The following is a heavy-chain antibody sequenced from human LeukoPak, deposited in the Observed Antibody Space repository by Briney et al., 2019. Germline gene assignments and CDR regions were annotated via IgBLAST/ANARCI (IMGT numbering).Heavy chain of an antibody. CDR2: IYYSGST. Sequence: SETLSLTCTVSGGSISSYYWSWIRQPPGKGLEWIGYIYYSGSTNYNPSLMSRVTISVDTSKNQFSLKLSSVTAADTAVYYCAREKYSGSYYHNNWFDPWGQGTLVTVSS. J-gene: IGHJ5*02. V-gene: IGHV4-59*01. CDR1: GGSISSYY. CDR3: AREKYSGSYYHNNWFDP. D-gene: IGHD1-26*01.